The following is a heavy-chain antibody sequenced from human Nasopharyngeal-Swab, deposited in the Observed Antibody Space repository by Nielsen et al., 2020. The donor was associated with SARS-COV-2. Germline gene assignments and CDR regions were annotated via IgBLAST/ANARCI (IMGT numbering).Heavy chain of an antibody. V-gene: IGHV4-34*01. CDR1: GGSFSGYY. J-gene: IGHJ6*02. CDR2: INHSGST. D-gene: IGHD3-16*01. CDR3: ARWALGGGMDV. Sequence: SETLSLTCAVYGGSFSGYYWSWIRQPPGKGLEWIGEINHSGSTNYNPSLKSRVTISVDTSKNQFSLKLSSVTAVDTAVYYCARWALGGGMDVWGQGTTVTVSS.